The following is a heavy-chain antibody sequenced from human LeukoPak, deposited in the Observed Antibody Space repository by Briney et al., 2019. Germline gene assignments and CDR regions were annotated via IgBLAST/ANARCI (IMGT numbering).Heavy chain of an antibody. Sequence: PGGSLRLSCAASGFTFSIYSMNWVRQAPGKGLEWVSSITSRSTYIYYAGSVKGRFTVSRDNAKNSLYLQMNSLRAEDTAVYYCASPFSQRGTLYSPVGATIIDYWGQGTLVTVSS. J-gene: IGHJ4*02. CDR3: ASPFSQRGTLYSPVGATIIDY. D-gene: IGHD1-26*01. CDR2: ITSRSTYI. V-gene: IGHV3-21*01. CDR1: GFTFSIYS.